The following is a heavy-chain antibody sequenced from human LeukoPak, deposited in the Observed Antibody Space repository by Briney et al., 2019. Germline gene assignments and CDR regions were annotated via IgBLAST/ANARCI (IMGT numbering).Heavy chain of an antibody. V-gene: IGHV4-34*01. J-gene: IGHJ6*03. D-gene: IGHD6-6*01. CDR3: ARGQLVYYHYYMDV. CDR1: GGSFSGYY. Sequence: SETLSLTCAVYGGSFSGYYWSWIRQPPGKGLEWIGEINHSGSTNYNPSLKSRVTISVDTSKNQFSLKLSSVTAADTAVYYCARGQLVYYHYYMDVWGKGTTVTVSS. CDR2: INHSGST.